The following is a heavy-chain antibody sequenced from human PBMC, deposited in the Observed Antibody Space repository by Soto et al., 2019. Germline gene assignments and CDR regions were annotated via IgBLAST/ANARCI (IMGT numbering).Heavy chain of an antibody. D-gene: IGHD1-1*01. Sequence: QVQLVESGGGVVQPGRSLRLSCAASGFSVSAYTVHWVRQAPGKGLEWVAVISSDGNHKYYTDSVKGRFAISRDTSTNTVFPQMNSLGPEDTAVYYCASWEQPLFEYWGQGTLVTVSS. CDR2: ISSDGNHK. CDR3: ASWEQPLFEY. J-gene: IGHJ4*02. V-gene: IGHV3-30*09. CDR1: GFSVSAYT.